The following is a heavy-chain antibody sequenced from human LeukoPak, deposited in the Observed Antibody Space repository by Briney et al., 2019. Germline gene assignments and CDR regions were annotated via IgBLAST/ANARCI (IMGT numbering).Heavy chain of an antibody. CDR3: ARGDVLRYFDWLLYGQIGDYYYYMDV. D-gene: IGHD3-9*01. J-gene: IGHJ6*03. CDR2: INTNTGNP. CDR1: GYTFTSYA. V-gene: IGHV7-4-1*02. Sequence: ASVKVSCKASGYTFTSYAMNWVRQAPGQGLEWMGWINTNTGNPTYAQGFTGWFVFSLDTSVSTAYLQISSLKAEDTAVYYCARGDVLRYFDWLLYGQIGDYYYYMDVWGKGTTVTVSS.